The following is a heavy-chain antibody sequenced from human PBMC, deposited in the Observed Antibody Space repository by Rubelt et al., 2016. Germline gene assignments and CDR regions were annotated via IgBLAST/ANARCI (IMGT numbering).Heavy chain of an antibody. CDR2: INAGNGNT. D-gene: IGHD1-26*01. Sequence: QVQLVQSGAEVKKPGASVKVSCKASGYTFTSYAMHWVRQAPGQRLEWMGWINAGNGNTKYSQKFPGRVTITRDTSASTAYMELSSLRSEDTAVYYCARGSGSYTFDYWGQGTLVTVSS. CDR3: ARGSGSYTFDY. V-gene: IGHV1-3*01. J-gene: IGHJ4*02. CDR1: GYTFTSYA.